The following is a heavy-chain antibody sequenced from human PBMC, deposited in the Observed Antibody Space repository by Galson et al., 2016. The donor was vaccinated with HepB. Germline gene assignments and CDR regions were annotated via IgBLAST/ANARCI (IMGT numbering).Heavy chain of an antibody. J-gene: IGHJ4*02. Sequence: ETLSLTCTVSEGSMSDYFWSWIRQPAGKGLEWIGRIYSSGTSNYNPSLKSRVTMSLDTSKNHISLRLTSVTAADTAIYYCAREDRSLWYPLFDLWGRGTLTTVSP. CDR3: AREDRSLWYPLFDL. CDR2: IYSSGTS. D-gene: IGHD6-13*01. V-gene: IGHV4-4*07. CDR1: EGSMSDYF.